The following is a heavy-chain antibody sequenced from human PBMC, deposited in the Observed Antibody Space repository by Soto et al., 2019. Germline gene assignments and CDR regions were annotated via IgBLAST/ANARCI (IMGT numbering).Heavy chain of an antibody. CDR2: INHSGST. CDR3: AGGSAGDYRFDP. CDR1: GGSFSGYY. V-gene: IGHV4-34*01. J-gene: IGHJ5*02. Sequence: SETLSLTCAVYGGSFSGYYWSWIRQPPGKGLEWIGEINHSGSTNYNPSLKSRVTISVDTSKNQFSLKLSSVTAADTAVYYCAGGSAGDYRFDPWGQGTLVTVSS. D-gene: IGHD4-17*01.